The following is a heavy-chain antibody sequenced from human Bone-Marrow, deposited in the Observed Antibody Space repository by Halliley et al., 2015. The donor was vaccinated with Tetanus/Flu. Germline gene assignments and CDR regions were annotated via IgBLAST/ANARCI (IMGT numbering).Heavy chain of an antibody. Sequence: QVQLVQSGAEVKKPGSSVKVSCKVSGHNFNGHAIGWVRQAPGQGLEWMGGIIPIFGAPNYAQKFQGRATITADESTNTAYMELTSLRSEDTAVYYCATTSSGSYYFYFFDYWGQGSLVTVSS. CDR2: IIPIFGAP. V-gene: IGHV1-69*12. CDR3: ATTSSGSYYFYFFDY. CDR1: GHNFNGHA. D-gene: IGHD1-26*01. J-gene: IGHJ4*02.